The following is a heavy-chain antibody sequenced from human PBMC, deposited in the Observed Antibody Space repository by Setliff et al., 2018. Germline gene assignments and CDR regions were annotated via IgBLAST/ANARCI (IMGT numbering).Heavy chain of an antibody. V-gene: IGHV4-39*07. CDR1: GGSITSHSYY. CDR3: RVWVSMIEVDS. CDR2: IYYDGRT. Sequence: SETLSLTCTVSGGSITSHSYYRAWIRQPPGKGLEWTGSIYYDGRTFSHPSLRSRVTVSVDTSKNQFSLKLTSVTAADTAVYYCRVWVSMIEVDSWAQGTLVTVSS. D-gene: IGHD3-22*01. J-gene: IGHJ4*02.